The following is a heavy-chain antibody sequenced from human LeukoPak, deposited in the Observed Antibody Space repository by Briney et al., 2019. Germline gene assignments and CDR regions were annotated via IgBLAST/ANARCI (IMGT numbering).Heavy chain of an antibody. J-gene: IGHJ3*02. CDR1: GGSISNYC. V-gene: IGHV4-4*07. D-gene: IGHD2-21*01. CDR2: MYNSGST. Sequence: SETLSLTCTVSGGSISNYCWSWIRQPAGKGLEWIGRMYNSGSTNYNPSLKSRVTISVDTSNNQFSLRLSSVTAADTAVYYCARERTMVGGADIWGQGTKVTVSS. CDR3: ARERTMVGGADI.